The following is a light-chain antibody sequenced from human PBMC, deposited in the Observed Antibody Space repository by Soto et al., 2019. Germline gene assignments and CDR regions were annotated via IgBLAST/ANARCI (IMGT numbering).Light chain of an antibody. J-gene: IGLJ1*01. CDR3: CSHSASYTFV. CDR1: SSDVGGYNC. CDR2: DVT. Sequence: QSALTQPRSVSWSPAQSVTMSCTGTSSDVGGYNCVSWYQQHPGKAPQLIIYDVTQRPSGVPDRFSGSKSGNTASLSISGLQAEDEADYYCCSHSASYTFVFGTGTKVTVL. V-gene: IGLV2-11*01.